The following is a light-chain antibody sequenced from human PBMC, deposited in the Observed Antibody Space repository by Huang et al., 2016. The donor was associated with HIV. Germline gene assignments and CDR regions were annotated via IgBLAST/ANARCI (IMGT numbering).Light chain of an antibody. CDR3: QQYDSSQGIS. V-gene: IGKV3-20*01. J-gene: IGKJ5*01. Sequence: EIVLTQSPDTLSLSPGERATVSCRVSQTIKNIYLAWYQQKPGQGPRLLIYGASSRATDIPDRFSGSVSGTDFTLTINRLEPEDFAVYYCQQYDSSQGISFGQGTRLEMK. CDR2: GAS. CDR1: QTIKNIY.